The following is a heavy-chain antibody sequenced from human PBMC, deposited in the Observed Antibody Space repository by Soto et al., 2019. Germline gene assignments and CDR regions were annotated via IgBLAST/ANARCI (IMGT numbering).Heavy chain of an antibody. V-gene: IGHV4-31*03. Sequence: ASETLSLTCTVSGASVSTGVYYWTWIRQHPGRGLEWIGYIDNSGSTYYNPSLTGRVDISVDTSKNQFSLSLQSLTAADTAFYYCAGAVSDFDVRRYRTSYFDQWGQGLLVTVSS. CDR2: IDNSGST. D-gene: IGHD3-10*02. J-gene: IGHJ4*02. CDR1: GASVSTGVYY. CDR3: AGAVSDFDVRRYRTSYFDQ.